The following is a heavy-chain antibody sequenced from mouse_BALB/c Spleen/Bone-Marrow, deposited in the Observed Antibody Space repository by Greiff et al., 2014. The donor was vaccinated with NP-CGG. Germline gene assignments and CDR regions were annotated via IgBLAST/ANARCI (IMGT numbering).Heavy chain of an antibody. CDR1: GFNIKDSY. CDR3: ARNYPFAY. J-gene: IGHJ3*01. Sequence: VQLQQSGAELVKPGASVKLSCTASGFNIKDSYLHWVKQRPEQDLDWIGRIDPAKGNTNYDPKFQGKATITADTSSNTAYLQLSSLTSEDTAVYFCARNYPFAYWGQGTLVTVSA. V-gene: IGHV14-3*02. CDR2: IDPAKGNT. D-gene: IGHD2-1*01.